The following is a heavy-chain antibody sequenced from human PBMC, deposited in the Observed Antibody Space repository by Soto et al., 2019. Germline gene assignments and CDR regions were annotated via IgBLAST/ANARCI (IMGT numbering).Heavy chain of an antibody. D-gene: IGHD6-19*01. Sequence: QVQLVESGGGVVQPGRSLRLSCTASGFTFSSYGMHWVRQAPGKGLEWVAVIWYDGSNKYYADSVKGRFTISRDNSKNSLYLQMNSLRAVDTAVYYCARDCAGYSSGWYQRGGFDYWGHGTLVTVSS. CDR1: GFTFSSYG. CDR3: ARDCAGYSSGWYQRGGFDY. J-gene: IGHJ4*01. V-gene: IGHV3-33*01. CDR2: IWYDGSNK.